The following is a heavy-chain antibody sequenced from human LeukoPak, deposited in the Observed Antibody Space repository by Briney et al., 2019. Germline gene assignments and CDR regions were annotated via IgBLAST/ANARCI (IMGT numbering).Heavy chain of an antibody. Sequence: SETLSLTCTVSGGSISSGGYYWSWIRQHPGKGLEWIGYIYYSGSTYYNPSLKSRVTISVDTSKNQFSLKLTSVTAADTAVYYCCGSGWFAGPFGYWGQGALVTVSS. CDR2: IYYSGST. CDR3: CGSGWFAGPFGY. CDR1: GGSISSGGYY. D-gene: IGHD6-19*01. J-gene: IGHJ4*02. V-gene: IGHV4-31*03.